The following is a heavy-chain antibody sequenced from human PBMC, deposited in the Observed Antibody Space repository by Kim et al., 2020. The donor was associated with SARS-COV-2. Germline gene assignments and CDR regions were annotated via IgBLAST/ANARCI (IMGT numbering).Heavy chain of an antibody. V-gene: IGHV4-39*01. CDR3: ASYSNSIRHGFDY. J-gene: IGHJ4*02. Sequence: HPHPKSRVTIAVDTSKTQFSLKLSSVTAADTAVYYCASYSNSIRHGFDYWGQGTLVTVSS. D-gene: IGHD4-4*01.